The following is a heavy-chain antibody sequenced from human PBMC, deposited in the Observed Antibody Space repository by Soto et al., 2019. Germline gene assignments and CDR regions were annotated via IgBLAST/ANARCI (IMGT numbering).Heavy chain of an antibody. D-gene: IGHD6-19*01. CDR3: ARDLEAVACTDYDYGMDY. CDR1: GYSFTSYD. CDR2: MNPNSGNT. V-gene: IGHV1-8*01. J-gene: IGHJ6*02. Sequence: QVQLVQSGAEVKKPGASVKGSCKATGYSFTSYDINWVRQATGHGLEWMGWMNPNSGNTGYAQKSHGRVTMTRNTSISTAYSELSSRRSEDTAVYYCARDLEAVACTDYDYGMDYWVQGTTVTVSS.